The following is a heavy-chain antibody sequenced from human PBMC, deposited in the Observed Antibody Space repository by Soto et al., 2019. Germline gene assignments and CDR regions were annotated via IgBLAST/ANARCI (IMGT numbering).Heavy chain of an antibody. V-gene: IGHV4-30-4*01. J-gene: IGHJ5*01. D-gene: IGHD5-12*01. CDR1: GGSISSGDYY. CDR2: IYYSGST. CDR3: ARGEYSGYDYLDSSGWINWFDY. Sequence: PSETLSLTCTVSGGSISSGDYYWSWIRQPPGKGLEWIGYIYYSGSTYYNPSLKSRVTISVDTSKNQFSLKLSSVTAADTAVYYCARGEYSGYDYLDSSGWINWFDYWGQGTLVTVSS.